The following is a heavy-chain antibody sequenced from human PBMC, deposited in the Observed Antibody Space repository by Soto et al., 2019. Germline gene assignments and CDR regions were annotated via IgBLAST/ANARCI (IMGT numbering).Heavy chain of an antibody. CDR2: INHSGST. CDR3: ARGRRITMIVVVINIPKGPFDY. Sequence: AXGTLSLTCAVYGGSFSGYYWSWIRQPPGKGLEWIGEINHSGSTNYNPSLKSRVTISVDTSKNQFSLKLSSVTAADTAVYYCARGRRITMIVVVINIPKGPFDYWGQGTLVTVSS. D-gene: IGHD3-22*01. CDR1: GGSFSGYY. J-gene: IGHJ4*02. V-gene: IGHV4-34*01.